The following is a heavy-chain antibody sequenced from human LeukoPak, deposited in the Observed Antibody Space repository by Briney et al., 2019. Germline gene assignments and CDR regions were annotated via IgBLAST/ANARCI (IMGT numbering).Heavy chain of an antibody. CDR3: ARDRQYYYDSSGYYYVYYYYGMDV. Sequence: ASVKVSCKASGYTFPGHHIHWVRQAPGQGLEWMGWISAYNGNTNYAQKLQGRVTMTTDTSTSTAYMELRSLRSDDTAVYYCARDRQYYYDSSGYYYVYYYYGMDVWGQGTTVTVSS. CDR2: ISAYNGNT. V-gene: IGHV1-18*04. D-gene: IGHD3-22*01. CDR1: GYTFPGHH. J-gene: IGHJ6*02.